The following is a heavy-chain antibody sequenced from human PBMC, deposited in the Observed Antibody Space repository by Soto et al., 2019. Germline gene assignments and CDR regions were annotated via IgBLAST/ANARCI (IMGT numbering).Heavy chain of an antibody. J-gene: IGHJ6*02. CDR2: INSDGSST. Sequence: SGGSLRLSCAASGFTFSSYWMHWVRQAPGKGLVWVSRINSDGSSTSYADSVKGRFTISRDNAKNTLYLQMNSLRAEDTAVYYCARVTANYDFWSGYYKYYYGMDVWGQGTTVTVSS. D-gene: IGHD3-3*01. CDR3: ARVTANYDFWSGYYKYYYGMDV. CDR1: GFTFSSYW. V-gene: IGHV3-74*01.